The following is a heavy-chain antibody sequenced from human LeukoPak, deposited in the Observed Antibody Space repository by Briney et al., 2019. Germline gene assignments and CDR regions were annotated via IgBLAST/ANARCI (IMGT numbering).Heavy chain of an antibody. Sequence: PGGSLRLSCAASGFTFSSYAMSWVRQAPGKGLEWVSVIYSGGSTYYADSVKGRFTISRDNSKNTLYLQTNSLRAEDTAVYYCARAPRRDGYNYPDYWGQGTLVTVSS. CDR1: GFTFSSYA. CDR3: ARAPRRDGYNYPDY. D-gene: IGHD5-24*01. J-gene: IGHJ4*02. V-gene: IGHV3-66*01. CDR2: IYSGGST.